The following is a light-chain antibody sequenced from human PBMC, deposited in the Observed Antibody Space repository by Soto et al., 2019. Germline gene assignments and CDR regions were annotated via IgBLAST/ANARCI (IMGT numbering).Light chain of an antibody. Sequence: QPVLTQAPSAKGSPGGGRSISCTGTSSDIGGYNYVSWYQQHPGKAPKLMIYEVSKRPSGVPDRFSGSKSGNTASLTVSGLQAEDEDDYYCSSYEGSNNYVFGSGTEVTVL. CDR1: SSDIGGYNY. V-gene: IGLV2-8*01. CDR3: SSYEGSNNYV. J-gene: IGLJ1*01. CDR2: EVS.